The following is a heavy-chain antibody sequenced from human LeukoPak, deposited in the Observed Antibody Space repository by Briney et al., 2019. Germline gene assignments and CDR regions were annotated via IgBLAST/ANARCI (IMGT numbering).Heavy chain of an antibody. CDR1: GGSISSYY. CDR3: ASNWAYI. D-gene: IGHD3-16*01. CDR2: IYYSGST. V-gene: IGHV4-59*01. J-gene: IGHJ3*02. Sequence: SEALSLTCPVSGGSISSYYWSWIRQPPGKGLEWIGYIYYSGSTNYNPSLKSRVTISVDTSKNQFSLKLSSVTAADTAVYYCASNWAYIWGQGTMVTVSS.